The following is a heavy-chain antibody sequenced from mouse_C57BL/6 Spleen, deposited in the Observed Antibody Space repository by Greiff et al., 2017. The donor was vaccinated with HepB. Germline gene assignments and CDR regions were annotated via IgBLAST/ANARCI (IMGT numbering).Heavy chain of an antibody. CDR3: ARGIGSRDWYFDV. Sequence: EVQLQQSGPELVKPGASVKISCKASGYTLTDYYMNWVKQSHGKSLEWIGDINPNNGGTSYNQKFKGKATLTVDKSSSTAYMELRSLTSEDSAVYYCARGIGSRDWYFDVWGTGTTVTVSS. CDR2: INPNNGGT. CDR1: GYTLTDYY. D-gene: IGHD1-1*01. V-gene: IGHV1-26*01. J-gene: IGHJ1*03.